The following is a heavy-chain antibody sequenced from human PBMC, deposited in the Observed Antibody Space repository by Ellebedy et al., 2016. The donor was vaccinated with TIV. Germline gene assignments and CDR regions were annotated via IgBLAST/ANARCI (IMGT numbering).Heavy chain of an antibody. CDR1: GGSFSGYY. CDR2: IHQSGTI. J-gene: IGHJ2*01. CDR3: ARSPQGGDRRYFDI. V-gene: IGHV4-34*01. D-gene: IGHD2-21*01. Sequence: MPGGSLRLSCAVYGGSFSGYYWTWIRQSPGKGLEWIAEIHQSGTIYYTPSLKSRVTILIDTSKNQVSLKLSSVTAADTAIYFCARSPQGGDRRYFDIWGRGTLVTVSS.